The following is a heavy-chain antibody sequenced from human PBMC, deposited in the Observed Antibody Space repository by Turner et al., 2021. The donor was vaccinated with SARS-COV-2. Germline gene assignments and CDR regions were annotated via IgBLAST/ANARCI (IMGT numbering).Heavy chain of an antibody. J-gene: IGHJ6*02. Sequence: QVQLQESVPGLFMPSETLSLTCTVSGGSISSKSWSWIRQSPGRGLEWIGYFYKIGSIDYNPTLRSRVTISVDTSKNQLSLNLISMTAADTAVYYCARHQGSTSGYDHGMNVWGQGTAVIVS. CDR3: ARHQGSTSGYDHGMNV. CDR2: FYKIGSI. CDR1: GGSISSKS. D-gene: IGHD1-1*01. V-gene: IGHV4-59*08.